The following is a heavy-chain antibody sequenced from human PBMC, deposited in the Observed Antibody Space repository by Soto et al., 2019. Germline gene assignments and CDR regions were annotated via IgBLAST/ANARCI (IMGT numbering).Heavy chain of an antibody. CDR2: ISYSGST. CDR1: GGSISTYY. CDR3: ARDRGDGYNMGFDN. J-gene: IGHJ4*02. Sequence: SETLSLTCSVSGGSISTYYWSWIRQPPGKGLEWIGCISYSGSTNYNPSLKSRVTISLDTSKKQFSLNLSSVTAADTAMYYCARDRGDGYNMGFDNWGQGTLVTVS. V-gene: IGHV4-59*01. D-gene: IGHD3-10*01.